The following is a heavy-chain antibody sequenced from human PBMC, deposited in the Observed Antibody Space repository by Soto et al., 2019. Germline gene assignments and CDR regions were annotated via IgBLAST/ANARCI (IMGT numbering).Heavy chain of an antibody. D-gene: IGHD2-15*01. CDR3: ARDGVEESDY. CDR2: IISSSSYI. V-gene: IGHV3-21*01. Sequence: CMRASWATSELTFRIYSVNCVRQAPGKGLEWVSSIISSSSYIYYADSVKGRFTISRDNAKNSLYLQMNSLRAEDTAVYYCARDGVEESDYWGQGTLVTVS. J-gene: IGHJ4*02. CDR1: ELTFRIYS.